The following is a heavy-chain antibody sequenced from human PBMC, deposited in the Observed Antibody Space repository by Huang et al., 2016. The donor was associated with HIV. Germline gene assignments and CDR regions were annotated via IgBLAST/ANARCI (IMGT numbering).Heavy chain of an antibody. CDR2: IKAGNGKT. CDR3: ARGPPPRWFDP. J-gene: IGHJ5*02. V-gene: IGHV1-3*01. Sequence: QVQLVQSGAEVKKPGASVKVSCKASGYTFTTYPIHWVRQAPGQRIEWMGWIKAGNGKTKYSQKFQGRVTITSDTSASTAYMELSSLRSEDTAVYYCARGPPPRWFDPWGQGTLVTVSS. CDR1: GYTFTTYP.